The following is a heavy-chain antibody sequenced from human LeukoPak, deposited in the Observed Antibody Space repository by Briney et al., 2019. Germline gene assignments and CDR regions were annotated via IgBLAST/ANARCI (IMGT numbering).Heavy chain of an antibody. J-gene: IGHJ4*02. CDR3: AKIVRYYYDSSGYRGYFDY. D-gene: IGHD3-22*01. Sequence: GASLRLSCAASGFTFSSYAMSWVRQAPGKGLEWVSAISGSGGSTYYADSVEGRSTISRDNSKNTLYLQMNSLRAEDTAVYYCAKIVRYYYDSSGYRGYFDYWGQGTLVTVSP. CDR2: ISGSGGST. CDR1: GFTFSSYA. V-gene: IGHV3-23*01.